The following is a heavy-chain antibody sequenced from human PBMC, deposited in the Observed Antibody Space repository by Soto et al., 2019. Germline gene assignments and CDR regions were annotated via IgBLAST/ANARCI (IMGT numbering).Heavy chain of an antibody. CDR1: GGSMSSYY. J-gene: IGHJ5*02. Sequence: PSETLSLTCTVSGGSMSSYYWTWIRQPAGKGLEWIGRVYSGGGTHYNPSLKSRVTISLDTSKNQFSLRLLSVTDADTAVYYCARGQRFSDLFDPWGQGTLVTVSS. CDR2: VYSGGGT. D-gene: IGHD3-3*01. V-gene: IGHV4-4*07. CDR3: ARGQRFSDLFDP.